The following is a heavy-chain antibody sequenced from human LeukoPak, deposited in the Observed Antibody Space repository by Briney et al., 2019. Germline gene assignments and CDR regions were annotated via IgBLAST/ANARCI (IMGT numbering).Heavy chain of an antibody. Sequence: PGGSLRLSCAASGFTFSSYWMYWVRQAPGKGPVWVSRINSDGSSTSYADSVKGRFTISRDNAKNTLYLQMNSLRAEDTAVYYCARAMHYDSSGYYYYWGQGTLVTVSS. V-gene: IGHV3-74*01. D-gene: IGHD3-22*01. CDR1: GFTFSSYW. J-gene: IGHJ4*02. CDR2: INSDGSST. CDR3: ARAMHYDSSGYYYY.